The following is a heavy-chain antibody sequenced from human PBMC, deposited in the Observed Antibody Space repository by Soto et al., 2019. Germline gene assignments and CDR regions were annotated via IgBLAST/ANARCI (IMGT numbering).Heavy chain of an antibody. CDR3: ARGRVIAVAGSVDDWFDP. J-gene: IGHJ5*02. V-gene: IGHV1-8*02. Sequence: ASVKVSCKASGYTFTSYDINWVRQATGQGLEWMGWMNPNSVNTGYAQKFQGRVTMTRITSLSTAYMELSSLRSEDTAVYYCARGRVIAVAGSVDDWFDPWGQGTMVTVYS. CDR1: GYTFTSYD. CDR2: MNPNSVNT. D-gene: IGHD6-19*01.